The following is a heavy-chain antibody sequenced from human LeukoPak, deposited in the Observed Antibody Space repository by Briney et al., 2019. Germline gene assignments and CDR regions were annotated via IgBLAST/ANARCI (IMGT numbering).Heavy chain of an antibody. CDR1: GFTFSSYA. D-gene: IGHD6-19*01. CDR2: ISGSGGST. V-gene: IGHV3-23*01. CDR3: AKATLSSGWYPHYFDY. J-gene: IGHJ4*02. Sequence: GGSLRLSCAASGFTFSSYAMSWVRQAPGKGLEWVSAISGSGGSTYYADSVKGRFTISRDNSKNTLYLQMNSLRAEDTAVYYCAKATLSSGWYPHYFDYWGQGTLVTVSS.